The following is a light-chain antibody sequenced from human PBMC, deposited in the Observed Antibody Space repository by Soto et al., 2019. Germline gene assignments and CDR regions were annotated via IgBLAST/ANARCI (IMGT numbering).Light chain of an antibody. J-gene: IGKJ4*01. CDR2: GAS. V-gene: IGKV3-20*01. Sequence: EIVLTQSPGILSLSPGERATLSCRASQSVSSSNLAWYQQKPGQAPRLLLYGASSRATVIPDRFSCSASGRDLTLTISTLEAEDFAGYYCLEYGSRPLIFEGRTKVEI. CDR3: LEYGSRPLI. CDR1: QSVSSSN.